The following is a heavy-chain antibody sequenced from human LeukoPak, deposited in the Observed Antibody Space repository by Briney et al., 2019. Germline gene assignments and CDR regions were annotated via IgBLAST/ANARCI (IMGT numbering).Heavy chain of an antibody. J-gene: IGHJ5*02. CDR1: GGSISGYY. D-gene: IGHD2-15*01. CDR2: IYYSGST. V-gene: IGHV4-59*01. Sequence: SETLSLTCSVSGGSISGYYWNWIRQPPGKRLEFIGYIYYSGSTNYNPSLKSRVTISVDTSKNQFSLKLSSVTAADTAVYYCARGYIVVVVAATNNWFDPWGQGTLVTVSS. CDR3: ARGYIVVVVAATNNWFDP.